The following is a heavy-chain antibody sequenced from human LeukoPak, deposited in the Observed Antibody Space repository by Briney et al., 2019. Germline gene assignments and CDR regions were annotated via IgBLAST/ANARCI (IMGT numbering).Heavy chain of an antibody. CDR2: SNHSVRS. V-gene: IGHV4-38-2*02. CDR1: GYSLSIGYY. CDR3: ARVLVGANRGFDY. J-gene: IGHJ4*02. D-gene: IGHD1-26*01. Sequence: SETLSLTCTVSGYSLSIGYYWGWIRQPPGKGLEWIGRSNHSVRSYYNPSLKSRVTISVDTSKNQFSLKLSSVTAADTAVYYCARVLVGANRGFDYWGQGTLVTVSS.